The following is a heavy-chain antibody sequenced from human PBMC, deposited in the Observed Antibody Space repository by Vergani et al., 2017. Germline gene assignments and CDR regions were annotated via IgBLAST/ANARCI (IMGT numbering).Heavy chain of an antibody. D-gene: IGHD1-26*01. Sequence: QVTLRESGPALVKPTQTLTLTCTFSGFSLSTSGMCVSWIRQPPGKALEWLARIDWDDDKYYSTSLKTRLTISKDTSKNQVVLTMTNMDPVDTATYYCARIVRVGATTSSPFDYWGQGTLVTVSS. CDR3: ARIVRVGATTSSPFDY. CDR2: IDWDDDK. J-gene: IGHJ4*02. V-gene: IGHV2-70*15. CDR1: GFSLSTSGMC.